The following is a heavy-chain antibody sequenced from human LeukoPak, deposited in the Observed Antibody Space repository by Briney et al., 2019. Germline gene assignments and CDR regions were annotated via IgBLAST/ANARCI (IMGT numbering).Heavy chain of an antibody. V-gene: IGHV3-21*01. J-gene: IGHJ5*02. CDR3: ARERGINWFDP. CDR1: GFTFKSYA. Sequence: SGGSLRLSCATSGFTFKSYAMNWVRQSPGKGLEWVSSISGDSTDIYYADSLMGRSTISRDNAKNSLYLQMNSLRAEDTAVYYCARERGINWFDPWGQGTLVTVSS. CDR2: ISGDSTDI. D-gene: IGHD3-10*01.